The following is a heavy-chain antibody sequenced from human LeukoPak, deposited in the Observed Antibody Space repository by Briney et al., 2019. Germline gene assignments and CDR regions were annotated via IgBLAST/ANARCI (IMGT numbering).Heavy chain of an antibody. Sequence: ASVKVSCKASGYTFTSYDINWVRQATGQGLEWMGWMNPNSGNTGYAQKFQGRVTMTRDMSTSTVYMELSSLRSEDTAVYYCAIVPNREFSAFDIWGQGTMVTVSS. D-gene: IGHD1-14*01. CDR1: GYTFTSYD. J-gene: IGHJ3*02. V-gene: IGHV1-8*02. CDR2: MNPNSGNT. CDR3: AIVPNREFSAFDI.